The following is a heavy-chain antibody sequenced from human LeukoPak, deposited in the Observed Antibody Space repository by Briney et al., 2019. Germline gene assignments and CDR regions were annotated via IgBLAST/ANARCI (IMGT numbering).Heavy chain of an antibody. CDR1: RFTFSSYS. J-gene: IGHJ6*02. CDR3: ARDMGQYSSGWYVYYGMDV. V-gene: IGHV3-21*01. Sequence: GGSLRLSCAASRFTFSSYSMNWVRQAPGKGPEWVSSISSSSSYIYYADSVKGRFTISRDNAKNSLYLQMNSLRAEDTAVYYCARDMGQYSSGWYVYYGMDVWGQGTTVTVSS. D-gene: IGHD6-19*01. CDR2: ISSSSSYI.